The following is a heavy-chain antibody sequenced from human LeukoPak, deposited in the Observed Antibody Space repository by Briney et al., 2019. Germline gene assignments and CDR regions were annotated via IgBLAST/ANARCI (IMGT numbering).Heavy chain of an antibody. CDR2: MNQNGSEK. J-gene: IGHJ5*02. Sequence: PGGSLRLSCVDSGLTFSDYWMSWVRQAPGKGLEWVANMNQNGSEKYYVDSVKGRFTISRDNAKNPLYLQMNSLRAEDTAVYYCVRDWPGDSYGADPWGQGTLVTVSS. CDR1: GLTFSDYW. V-gene: IGHV3-7*01. D-gene: IGHD5-18*01. CDR3: VRDWPGDSYGADP.